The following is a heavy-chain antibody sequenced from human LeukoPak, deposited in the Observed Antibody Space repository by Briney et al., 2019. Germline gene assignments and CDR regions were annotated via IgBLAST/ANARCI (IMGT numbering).Heavy chain of an antibody. D-gene: IGHD3-3*01. CDR1: GYTFTSYC. CDR2: INPSGGST. Sequence: ASVKVSCKASGYTFTSYCMHWVRQAPGQGLEWMGIINPSGGSTSYAQKFQGRVTMTRDTSTSTVYMELSSLRSEDTAVYYCARGGFYDFWSGSEYDQELDYWGRGTLSPSPQ. V-gene: IGHV1-46*01. CDR3: ARGGFYDFWSGSEYDQELDY. J-gene: IGHJ4*02.